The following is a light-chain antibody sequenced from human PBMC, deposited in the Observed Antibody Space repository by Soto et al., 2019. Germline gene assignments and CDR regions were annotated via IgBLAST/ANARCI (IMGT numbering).Light chain of an antibody. CDR2: DVS. CDR1: SSDVGGYNS. J-gene: IGLJ2*01. Sequence: QSALTQPASVSGSPGQSITISCTGTSSDVGGYNSVSWYQQHPGKAPKLMIYDVSDRPSGVSNRFSGSKSGNTASLTISGLQAEDEADYYCSSYTISSTLVVFGGGTKVTV. CDR3: SSYTISSTLVV. V-gene: IGLV2-14*01.